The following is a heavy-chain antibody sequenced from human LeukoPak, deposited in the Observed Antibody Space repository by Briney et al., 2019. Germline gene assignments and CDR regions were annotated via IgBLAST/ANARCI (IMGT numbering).Heavy chain of an antibody. D-gene: IGHD1-14*01. V-gene: IGHV4-39*01. J-gene: IGHJ3*02. CDR3: ARQAGGGNDAFDI. CDR1: GDSIRSMSYY. CDR2: VYSSGTT. Sequence: ASETLSLTCKVSGDSIRSMSYYWGWIRQSPGKGLEWVATVYSSGTTYFNPFVKSRVTIFMDPSKNQFSLKLTSVTAADTAVYYCARQAGGGNDAFDIWGQGKMVTVFS.